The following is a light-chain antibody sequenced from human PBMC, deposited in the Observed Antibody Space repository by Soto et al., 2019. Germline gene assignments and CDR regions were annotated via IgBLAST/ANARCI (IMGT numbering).Light chain of an antibody. CDR1: QSISSY. J-gene: IGKJ4*01. CDR3: QKYNSAPLT. CDR2: AAS. V-gene: IGKV1-39*01. Sequence: IQVTQAPSSLSASMGDGVIITCRASQSISSYLNWYQQKPGKAPKLLIYAASSLQSGVPSRFSGSGSGTDFTLTISSLQPEDVATYYCQKYNSAPLTFGGGSKVDI.